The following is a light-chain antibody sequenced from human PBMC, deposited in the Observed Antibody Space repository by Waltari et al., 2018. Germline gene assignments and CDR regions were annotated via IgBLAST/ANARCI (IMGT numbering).Light chain of an antibody. CDR2: AAS. CDR3: QQSDSPPLT. J-gene: IGKJ4*01. V-gene: IGKV1-39*01. Sequence: DIQMTQSPSSLSASVGDRVPFTCRASQSISSYLNWYQHKPGKAPKLLIYAASSLQSGVPSRFSGSGSGTDFTLTISSLQPEDFATYYCQQSDSPPLTFGGGSKVEIK. CDR1: QSISSY.